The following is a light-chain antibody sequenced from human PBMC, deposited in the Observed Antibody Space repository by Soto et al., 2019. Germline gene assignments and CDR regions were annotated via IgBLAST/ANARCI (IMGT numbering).Light chain of an antibody. J-gene: IGLJ1*01. Sequence: QSVLTPPAAVSGSPGQAITISCSGSSSDVGAHNFVSWYQHHPGKAPKLMIYEVSNRPSGVSNRFSGSKSGNTASLTISGLQAEDEADYYCNSYTSSNTDVFGSGTKV. V-gene: IGLV2-14*01. CDR1: SSDVGAHNF. CDR2: EVS. CDR3: NSYTSSNTDV.